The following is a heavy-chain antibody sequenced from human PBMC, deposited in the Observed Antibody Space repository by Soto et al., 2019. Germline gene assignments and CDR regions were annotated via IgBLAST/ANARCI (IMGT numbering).Heavy chain of an antibody. V-gene: IGHV1-58*01. CDR2: IVVGSGNA. CDR1: GLTFTNSA. Sequence: GASVKVSCKASGLTFTNSAVQWVRQARGERLEWMGWIVVGSGNADYAQKFRERVTITRDMSTSTAYLELHSLRSEDTAVYYCAADVYDSSDVKDLGVYCGPGTLVTVSS. J-gene: IGHJ4*02. D-gene: IGHD3-22*01. CDR3: AADVYDSSDVKDLGVY.